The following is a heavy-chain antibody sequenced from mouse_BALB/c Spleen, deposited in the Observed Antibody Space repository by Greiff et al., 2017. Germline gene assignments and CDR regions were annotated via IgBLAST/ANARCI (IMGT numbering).Heavy chain of an antibody. CDR2: ISSGSSTI. J-gene: IGHJ2*01. D-gene: IGHD4-1*01. V-gene: IGHV5-17*02. CDR3: ARSIPGTYYFDY. CDR1: GFTFSSFG. Sequence: EVQLVQSGGGLVQPGGSRKLSCAASGFTFSSFGMHWVRQAPEKGLEWVAYISSGSSTIYYADTVKGRFTVSRDNPENTLFLQMTSLKSEDTAMYYCARSIPGTYYFDYWGQGTTLTVSS.